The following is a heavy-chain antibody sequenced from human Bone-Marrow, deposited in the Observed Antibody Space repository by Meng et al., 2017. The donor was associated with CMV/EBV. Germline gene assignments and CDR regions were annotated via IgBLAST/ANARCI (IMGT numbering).Heavy chain of an antibody. V-gene: IGHV1-2*02. CDR2: INPNTGGT. Sequence: ASVKVSCKASGYTFTAYHLHWVRQAPGEGLEWMGWINPNTGGTNYAQKFQGRITMTRDTSIRTAYMELSSLRSDDTAVYYCARAYDFWSGYYTYYFDYWGQGTLVTVSS. CDR3: ARAYDFWSGYYTYYFDY. D-gene: IGHD3-3*01. J-gene: IGHJ4*02. CDR1: GYTFTAYH.